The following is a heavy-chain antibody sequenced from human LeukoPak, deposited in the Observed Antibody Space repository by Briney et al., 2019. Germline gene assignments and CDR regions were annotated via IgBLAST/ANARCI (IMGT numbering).Heavy chain of an antibody. CDR3: ARDAFDI. Sequence: GGSLRLACAASGXTFSSYSVNWVRQAPGKGLEWVSSISSSRSYIYYADSVKGRFTISRDNAKNSLYLQMNSLRAEDTAVYYCARDAFDIWGQGTMVTVSS. J-gene: IGHJ3*02. CDR2: ISSSRSYI. V-gene: IGHV3-21*01. CDR1: GXTFSSYS.